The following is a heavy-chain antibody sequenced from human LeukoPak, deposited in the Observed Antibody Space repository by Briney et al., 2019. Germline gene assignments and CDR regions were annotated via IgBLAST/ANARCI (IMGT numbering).Heavy chain of an antibody. V-gene: IGHV4-59*01. CDR2: IYYSGST. CDR1: GGSISSYY. D-gene: IGHD6-13*01. Sequence: SEPLSLTCTVSGGSISSYYWSWIRQPPGKGLEWIGYIYYSGSTKYNPSLKSRVTISVDTSKNQFSLKLSSVTAADTAVYYCAKGSSRGNWFDPWGQGTLVTVSS. CDR3: AKGSSRGNWFDP. J-gene: IGHJ5*02.